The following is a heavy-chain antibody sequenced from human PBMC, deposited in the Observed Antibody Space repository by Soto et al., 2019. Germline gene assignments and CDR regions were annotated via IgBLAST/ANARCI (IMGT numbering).Heavy chain of an antibody. CDR1: GYIFTSYW. J-gene: IGHJ6*02. CDR2: IYPGDSDT. D-gene: IGHD6-13*01. V-gene: IGHV5-51*01. Sequence: GESLKISCKGSGYIFTSYWIGWVRQMPGKGLEWMGIIYPGDSDTRYSPSFQGQVTISADKSISTAYLQWSSLKASDTAMYYCARNRSSSSNYYGMDVWGQGSTVTVSS. CDR3: ARNRSSSSNYYGMDV.